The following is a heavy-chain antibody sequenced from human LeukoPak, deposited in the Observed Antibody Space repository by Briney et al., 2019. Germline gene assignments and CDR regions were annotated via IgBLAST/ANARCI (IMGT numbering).Heavy chain of an antibody. Sequence: SETLSLTCAVYDGSFSGYYWSWIRQPPGKGLEWIGEINHSGSTNYNPSLKSRVTISVDTSKNQFSLKLSSVTAADTAVYYCARVACSSTSCPFDYWGQGTLVTVSS. V-gene: IGHV4-34*01. CDR3: ARVACSSTSCPFDY. J-gene: IGHJ4*02. CDR1: DGSFSGYY. CDR2: INHSGST. D-gene: IGHD2-2*01.